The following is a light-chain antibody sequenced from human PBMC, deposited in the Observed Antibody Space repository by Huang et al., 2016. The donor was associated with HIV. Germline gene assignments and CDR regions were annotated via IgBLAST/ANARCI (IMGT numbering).Light chain of an antibody. CDR1: ESIGSW. CDR2: KAS. Sequence: IQMTQSPSTLSASVGDRVTVTCRASESIGSWVAWYQQKPGKAPKLLIYKASTSTSDVPSRFSGSGSGTQFSLIISILQPDDFATYYCQQYSTSMYSFGQGTKVEIK. V-gene: IGKV1-5*03. CDR3: QQYSTSMYS. J-gene: IGKJ2*01.